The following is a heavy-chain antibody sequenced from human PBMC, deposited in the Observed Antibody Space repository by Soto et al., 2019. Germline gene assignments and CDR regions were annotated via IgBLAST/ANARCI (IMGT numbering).Heavy chain of an antibody. CDR3: ARDQLNYYDSSGYYYDWFDP. CDR1: GGSISSYY. V-gene: IGHV4-59*01. Sequence: SETLSLTCTVSGGSISSYYWSWIRQPPGKGLEWIGYIYYSGSTNYNPSLKSRVTISVDTSKNQFSLKLSSVTAADTAVYYCARDQLNYYDSSGYYYDWFDPWGQGTLVTVS. J-gene: IGHJ5*02. D-gene: IGHD3-22*01. CDR2: IYYSGST.